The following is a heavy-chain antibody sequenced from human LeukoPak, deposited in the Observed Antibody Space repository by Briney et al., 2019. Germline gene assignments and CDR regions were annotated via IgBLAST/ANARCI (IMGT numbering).Heavy chain of an antibody. CDR2: IYTSGST. D-gene: IGHD6-13*01. CDR3: AREAAAGTGKGFDY. Sequence: SETLSLTCTVSGGSISSYYWSWIRQPAGKGLEWIWRIYTSGSTNYNPSLKSRVTIPVDTSKNQFSLKLSSVTAADTAVYYCAREAAAGTGKGFDYWGQGTLVTVSS. CDR1: GGSISSYY. J-gene: IGHJ4*02. V-gene: IGHV4-4*07.